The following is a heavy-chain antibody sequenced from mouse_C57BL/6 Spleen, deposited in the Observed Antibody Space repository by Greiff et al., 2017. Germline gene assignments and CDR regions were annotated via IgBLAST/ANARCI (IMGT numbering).Heavy chain of an antibody. CDR1: GYTFPSYD. Sequence: QVQLKESGPELVKPGASVKLSCKASGYTFPSYDINWVKQRPGQGLEWIGWIYPRDGSTKYNEKFKGKATLTVDTSSSTAYMELHSLTSEDSAVYFCARVERLPLAWFAYWGQGTLVTVSA. D-gene: IGHD2-2*01. CDR2: IYPRDGST. CDR3: ARVERLPLAWFAY. V-gene: IGHV1-85*01. J-gene: IGHJ3*01.